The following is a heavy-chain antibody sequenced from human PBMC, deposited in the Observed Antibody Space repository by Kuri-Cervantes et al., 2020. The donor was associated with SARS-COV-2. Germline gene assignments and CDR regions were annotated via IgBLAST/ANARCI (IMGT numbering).Heavy chain of an antibody. V-gene: IGHV3-21*01. D-gene: IGHD6-19*01. Sequence: GESLKISCAASGFTFSSYSMNWVRQAPGKGLEWVSSISSSSSYIYYADSVKGRFTISRDNSKNTLYLQMNSLRAEDTAVYYCARSPGSHMAVWGKGTTVTVSS. CDR2: ISSSSSYI. J-gene: IGHJ6*03. CDR3: ARSPGSHMAV. CDR1: GFTFSSYS.